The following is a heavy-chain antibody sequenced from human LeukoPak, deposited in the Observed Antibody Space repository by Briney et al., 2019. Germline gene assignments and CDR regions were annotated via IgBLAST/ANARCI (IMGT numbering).Heavy chain of an antibody. Sequence: SETLSLTCTVSGGSISSYYWSWIRQPSGKGLEWIGYIYYSGSTNYNPSLKRRVTISVDTSKNQFSLKLSSVTAADTAVYYCARAQQLVLSGAFDIWGQGTMVTVSS. CDR2: IYYSGST. CDR1: GGSISSYY. J-gene: IGHJ3*02. D-gene: IGHD6-6*01. V-gene: IGHV4-59*01. CDR3: ARAQQLVLSGAFDI.